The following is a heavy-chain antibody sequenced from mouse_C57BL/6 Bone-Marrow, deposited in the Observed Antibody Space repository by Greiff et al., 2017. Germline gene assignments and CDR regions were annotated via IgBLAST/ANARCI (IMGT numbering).Heavy chain of an antibody. Sequence: EVKLQESGPVLVKPGASVKMSCKASGYTFTDYYMNWVKQSHGKSLEWIGVINPYNGGTSYNQKFKGKATLTVDKYSSTAYMELNSLTSEDSAVYYCARGYCYGSSCYFDYWGQGTTRTVSS. CDR2: INPYNGGT. CDR3: ARGYCYGSSCYFDY. J-gene: IGHJ2*01. D-gene: IGHD1-1*01. CDR1: GYTFTDYY. V-gene: IGHV1-19*01.